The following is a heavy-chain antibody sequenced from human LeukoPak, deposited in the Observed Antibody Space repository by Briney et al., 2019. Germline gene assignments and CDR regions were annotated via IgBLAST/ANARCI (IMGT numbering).Heavy chain of an antibody. V-gene: IGHV4-31*03. CDR3: ARLGSGYCSSTSCYTSGSKDDY. D-gene: IGHD2-2*02. CDR1: GGSISSGGYY. J-gene: IGHJ4*02. Sequence: RTSETLSLTCTVSGGSISSGGYYWSWIRQHPGKGLEWIGYIYYSGSTYYNPSLKSRVTISVDTSKNQFSLKLSSVTAADTAVYYCARLGSGYCSSTSCYTSGSKDDYWGQGTLVTVSS. CDR2: IYYSGST.